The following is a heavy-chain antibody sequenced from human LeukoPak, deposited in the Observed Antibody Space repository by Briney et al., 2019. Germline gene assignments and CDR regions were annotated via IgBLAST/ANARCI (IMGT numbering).Heavy chain of an antibody. Sequence: GGSLRLSCAASGLNFSDYYISWIRQAPGKGLEWVSYISSTGYTIYYADSVKGRFTISRDNSKNTLYLQMNSLRAEDTAVYYCAKEKKGVYGSGSYYNGDFDYWGQGNLVTVSS. J-gene: IGHJ4*02. V-gene: IGHV3-11*01. CDR2: ISSTGYTI. CDR3: AKEKKGVYGSGSYYNGDFDY. D-gene: IGHD3-10*01. CDR1: GLNFSDYY.